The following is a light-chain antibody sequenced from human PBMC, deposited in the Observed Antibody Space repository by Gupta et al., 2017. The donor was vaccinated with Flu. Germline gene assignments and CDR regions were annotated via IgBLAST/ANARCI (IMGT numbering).Light chain of an antibody. J-gene: IGLJ2*01. CDR1: SSNIGSNY. CDR3: AASDDSLSGHVV. Sequence: QSVLSQQSSASGTPGQRVTISCSGSSSNIGSNYVYWYQQLPGTAPKLLIYRNDQRPLGVPDRFSGSHSGTSASLAISGLRSEDEADYYCAASDDSLSGHVVFGGGTKLTVL. CDR2: RND. V-gene: IGLV1-47*01.